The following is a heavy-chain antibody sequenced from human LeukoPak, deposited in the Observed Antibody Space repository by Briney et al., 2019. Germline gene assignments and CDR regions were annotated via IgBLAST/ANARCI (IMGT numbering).Heavy chain of an antibody. CDR1: GGSFSGYY. CDR3: AREGYYYGSGSMSYMDV. CDR2: INHRGST. Sequence: SETLSLTCAVYGGSFSGYYWSWIRQSPGKGLEWIGEINHRGSTNYNPSLKSRVTISVDTSKNQFSLKLSSVTAADTAVYYCAREGYYYGSGSMSYMDVWGKGTTVTISS. D-gene: IGHD3-10*01. V-gene: IGHV4-34*01. J-gene: IGHJ6*03.